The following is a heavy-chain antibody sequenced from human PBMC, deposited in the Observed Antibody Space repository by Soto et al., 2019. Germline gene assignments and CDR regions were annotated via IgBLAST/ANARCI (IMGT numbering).Heavy chain of an antibody. CDR2: IIPIFGTA. CDR1: GGTFSSYA. CDR3: ATLVATNADYYYYGMDV. D-gene: IGHD5-12*01. V-gene: IGHV1-69*01. Sequence: QVQLVQSGAEVKKPGSSVKVSCKASGGTFSSYAISWVRQAPGQGLEWMGGIIPIFGTANYAQKFQGRVTITADESTSTAYMELSSLRSEDTAVYYCATLVATNADYYYYGMDVWGQGTTVTVSS. J-gene: IGHJ6*02.